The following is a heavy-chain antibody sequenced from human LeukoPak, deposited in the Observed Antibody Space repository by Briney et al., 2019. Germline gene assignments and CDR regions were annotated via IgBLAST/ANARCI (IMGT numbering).Heavy chain of an antibody. CDR1: GYTFIDYY. CDR2: INPNRGDT. Sequence: GASVKVSCKASGYTFIDYYLHWLRQAPGQGLEWMGRINPNRGDTKPAQKFQGRVTMTRDTSISTVYMELSRLRSDDTAVYYCARGRILGTAMVGYWGQGTLVTVSS. V-gene: IGHV1-2*06. J-gene: IGHJ4*02. D-gene: IGHD5-18*01. CDR3: ARGRILGTAMVGY.